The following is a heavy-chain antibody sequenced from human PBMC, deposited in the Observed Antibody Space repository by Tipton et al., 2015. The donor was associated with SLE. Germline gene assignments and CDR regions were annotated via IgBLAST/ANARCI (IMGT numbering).Heavy chain of an antibody. CDR2: IYTSGST. Sequence: TLSLTCTVSGGSISSGSYYWSWIRQPAGKGLEWIGYIYTSGSTNYNPSLKSRVTISVDTSKNQFSLKLSSVTAADTAVYYCARAWLGTYYLDYWGQGTLVTVSS. V-gene: IGHV4-61*09. CDR1: GGSISSGSYY. D-gene: IGHD5-12*01. CDR3: ARAWLGTYYLDY. J-gene: IGHJ4*02.